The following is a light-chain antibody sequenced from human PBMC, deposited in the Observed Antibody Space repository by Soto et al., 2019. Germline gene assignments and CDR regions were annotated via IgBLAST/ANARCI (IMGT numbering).Light chain of an antibody. CDR3: QHYYSYPYT. Sequence: DIQMTQSPSTLSASVGDRVTITCRASQIIGSSLAWYQQKPGKAPKLLIYDASTLRSGVPSRFSGSESGTEFTLTISSLQPDDSATYYFQHYYSYPYTFGQGTKLEIK. V-gene: IGKV1-5*01. J-gene: IGKJ2*01. CDR1: QIIGSS. CDR2: DAS.